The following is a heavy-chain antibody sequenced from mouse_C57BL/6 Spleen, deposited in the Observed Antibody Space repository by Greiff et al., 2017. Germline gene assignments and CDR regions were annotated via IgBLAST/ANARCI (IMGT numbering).Heavy chain of an antibody. Sequence: VKLVESGAELARPGASVKMSCKASGYTFTSYTMHWVKQRPGQGLEWIGYINPSSGYTKYNQKFKDKVTLTADKSSSTAYMQLSSLTSDDSAVYYCARGRDYYGDYYAMDYWGQGTSVTVSS. V-gene: IGHV1-4*01. J-gene: IGHJ4*01. CDR3: ARGRDYYGDYYAMDY. CDR2: INPSSGYT. D-gene: IGHD1-2*01. CDR1: GYTFTSYT.